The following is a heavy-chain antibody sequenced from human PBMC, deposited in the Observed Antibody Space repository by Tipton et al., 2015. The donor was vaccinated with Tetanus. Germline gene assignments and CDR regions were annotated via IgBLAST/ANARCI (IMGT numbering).Heavy chain of an antibody. V-gene: IGHV4-30-4*01. CDR3: ARHPPPYYYGSGSYLDY. D-gene: IGHD3-10*01. Sequence: GEALSNGDYYWSWIRQPPGKGLESIGYIYYSGSTFYHPSLQSRVTISVDTSKNQFSLRLSSVTAADTAVYFCARHPPPYYYGSGSYLDYWGQGTPVTVSS. CDR2: IYYSGST. J-gene: IGHJ4*02. CDR1: GEALSNGDYY.